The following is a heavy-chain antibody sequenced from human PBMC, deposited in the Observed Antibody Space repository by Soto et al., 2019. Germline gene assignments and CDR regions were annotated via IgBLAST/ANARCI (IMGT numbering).Heavy chain of an antibody. Sequence: SQTLSLTCAISGDSVSSNSAAWNWIRQSPSRGLEWLGRTYYRSKWYNDYAVSVKSRITINPDTSKNQFSLQLNSVTPEDTAVYYYARQDIVVVVAATPYYYYGMDVWGQGTTVTVSS. CDR2: TYYRSKWYN. CDR3: ARQDIVVVVAATPYYYYGMDV. D-gene: IGHD2-15*01. CDR1: GDSVSSNSAA. J-gene: IGHJ6*02. V-gene: IGHV6-1*01.